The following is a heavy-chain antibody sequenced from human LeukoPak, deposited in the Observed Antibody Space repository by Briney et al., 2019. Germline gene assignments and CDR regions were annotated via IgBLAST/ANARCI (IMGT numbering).Heavy chain of an antibody. J-gene: IGHJ4*02. Sequence: GGSLRLSCAASGFTFSSYSMNWVRQAPGKGLEWVSSISSSSSYIYYADSVKGRFTISRDNAKNSLYLQMNSLRAEDTAVYYCARYERTGPGGPYWGQGTLVTVSS. V-gene: IGHV3-21*01. CDR3: ARYERTGPGGPY. D-gene: IGHD1-1*01. CDR1: GFTFSSYS. CDR2: ISSSSSYI.